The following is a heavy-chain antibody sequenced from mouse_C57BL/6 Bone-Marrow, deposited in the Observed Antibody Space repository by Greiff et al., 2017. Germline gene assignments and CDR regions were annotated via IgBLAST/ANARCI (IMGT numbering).Heavy chain of an antibody. V-gene: IGHV1-26*01. CDR2: INPNNGGT. J-gene: IGHJ2*01. Sequence: VQLQQSGPELVKPGASVKISCKASGYTFTDYYMNWVKQSHGKSLEWIGDINPNNGGTSYNQKFKGKATLTVDKSSSTAYMELRSLTSEDSAVYYCARGWLLPLYYFDYWGQGTTLTVSS. D-gene: IGHD2-3*01. CDR3: ARGWLLPLYYFDY. CDR1: GYTFTDYY.